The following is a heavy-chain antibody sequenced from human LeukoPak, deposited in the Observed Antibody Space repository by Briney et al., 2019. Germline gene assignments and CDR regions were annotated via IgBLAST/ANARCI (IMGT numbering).Heavy chain of an antibody. Sequence: ASVKVSCKASGGTFSSYAISWVRQAPGKGLEWMGGFDPEDGETIYAQKFQGRVTMTEDTSTDTAYMELSSLRSEDTAVYYCATGGGGYSSSWYGIVEAFDIWGQGTMVTVSS. CDR1: GGTFSSYA. D-gene: IGHD6-13*01. V-gene: IGHV1-24*01. CDR2: FDPEDGET. J-gene: IGHJ3*02. CDR3: ATGGGGYSSSWYGIVEAFDI.